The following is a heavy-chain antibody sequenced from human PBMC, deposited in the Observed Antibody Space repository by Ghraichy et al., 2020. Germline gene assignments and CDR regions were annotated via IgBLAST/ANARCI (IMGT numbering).Heavy chain of an antibody. CDR2: IKYDGSAE. Sequence: LSLTRAASGFAYSSYWMNWVRQAPGKGLEWVAYIKYDGSAEYYVDSVKGRFAISRDNTKNSLFLQMNILRAEDTAVYYCARGWGRFDYWGQGTLVTVSS. D-gene: IGHD2-21*02. CDR1: GFAYSSYW. J-gene: IGHJ4*02. V-gene: IGHV3-7*01. CDR3: ARGWGRFDY.